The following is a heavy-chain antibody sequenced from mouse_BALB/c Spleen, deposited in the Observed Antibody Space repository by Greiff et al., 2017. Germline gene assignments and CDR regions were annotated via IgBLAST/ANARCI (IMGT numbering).Heavy chain of an antibody. D-gene: IGHD3-3*01. V-gene: IGHV2-9-2*01. Sequence: QVQLKESGPGLVAPSQSLSITCTVSGFSLTSYDISWIRQPPGKGLEWLGVIWTGGGTNYNSAFMSRLSISKDNSKSQVFLKMNSLQTDDTAIYYCVRGRGRPGYFDVWGAGTTVTVSS. CDR3: VRGRGRPGYFDV. CDR2: IWTGGGT. J-gene: IGHJ1*01. CDR1: GFSLTSYD.